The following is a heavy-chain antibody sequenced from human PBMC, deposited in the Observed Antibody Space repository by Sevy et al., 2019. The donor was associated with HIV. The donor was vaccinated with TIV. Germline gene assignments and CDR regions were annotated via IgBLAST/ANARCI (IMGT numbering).Heavy chain of an antibody. Sequence: GSLRLSCAASGFTFSSYAMHWVRQAPGKGLEWVAVISYDGSNKYYADSVKGRFTISRDNSKNTLYLQMNSLRAEDTAVYYCARAGVSGYDYRKHIDYWGQGTLVTVSS. CDR1: GFTFSSYA. J-gene: IGHJ4*02. D-gene: IGHD5-12*01. CDR3: ARAGVSGYDYRKHIDY. CDR2: ISYDGSNK. V-gene: IGHV3-30-3*01.